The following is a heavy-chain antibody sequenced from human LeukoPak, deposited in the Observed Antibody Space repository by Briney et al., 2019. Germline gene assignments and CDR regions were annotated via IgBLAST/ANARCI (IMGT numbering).Heavy chain of an antibody. CDR2: IYPSDSDT. J-gene: IGHJ4*02. Sequence: GESLKISCHGSEYSFATYWIAWLRQLPGKGLEWMGIIYPSDSDTRYSPSFQGQVTISADKSIKTAYLQWSSLKASDTAMYYCARPLQGIVGATGFDYWGQGTLVTVSS. CDR1: EYSFATYW. CDR3: ARPLQGIVGATGFDY. D-gene: IGHD1-26*01. V-gene: IGHV5-51*01.